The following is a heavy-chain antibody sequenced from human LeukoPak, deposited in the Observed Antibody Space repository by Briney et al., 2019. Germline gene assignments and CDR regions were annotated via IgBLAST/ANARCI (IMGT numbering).Heavy chain of an antibody. CDR2: ISSSGSTI. CDR1: GFTFSSYE. Sequence: GGSLRLSCAASGFTFSSYEMNWVRQAPGKGLEWVSYISSSGSTIYYADSVKGRFTIYRDNAKNSLYLQMNSLRAEDTAVYYCARNGDYEYFQHWGQGTLVTVSS. CDR3: ARNGDYEYFQH. V-gene: IGHV3-48*03. D-gene: IGHD4-17*01. J-gene: IGHJ1*01.